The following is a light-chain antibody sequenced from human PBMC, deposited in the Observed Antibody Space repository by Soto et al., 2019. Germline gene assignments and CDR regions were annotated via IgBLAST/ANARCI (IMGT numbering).Light chain of an antibody. Sequence: QSVLTQPPSVSAAPGQKVTIPCSGSSSNIGKSFVSWYQQPPATVPKLLIYDNDQRPSGIPDRFSGSKSGTSATLVITGLQTGDEADYYCGTWDRSLSVYVFGFGTKVTVL. CDR2: DND. CDR1: SSNIGKSF. V-gene: IGLV1-51*01. CDR3: GTWDRSLSVYV. J-gene: IGLJ1*01.